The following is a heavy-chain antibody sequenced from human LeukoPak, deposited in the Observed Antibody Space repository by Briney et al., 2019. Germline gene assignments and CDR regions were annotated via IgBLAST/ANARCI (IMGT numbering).Heavy chain of an antibody. D-gene: IGHD3-22*01. V-gene: IGHV1-18*01. CDR3: ARDRYYYDSSGYYGGDAFDI. CDR1: GYTFTSYG. Sequence: GASVKVSCTASGYTFTSYGISCVRQAPGQGLEWMGWISAYNGNTNYAQKLQGRVTMTTDTSTSTAYMELRSLRSDDTAVYYCARDRYYYDSSGYYGGDAFDIWGQGTMVTVSS. J-gene: IGHJ3*02. CDR2: ISAYNGNT.